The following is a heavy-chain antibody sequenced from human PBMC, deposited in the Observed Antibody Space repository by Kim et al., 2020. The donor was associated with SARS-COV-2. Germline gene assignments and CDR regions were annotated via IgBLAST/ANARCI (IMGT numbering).Heavy chain of an antibody. CDR1: RFAFGGYW. CDR2: INQDGSER. J-gene: IGHJ4*02. D-gene: IGHD3-10*01. V-gene: IGHV3-7*01. Sequence: GGSLRLSCAASRFAFGGYWMTWVRQSPGKGLEWVASINQDGSERYYVDSVKGRFTISRDNAKNSLYLQMNSLRPEDTAVFYCARHRRGAYFDYWGQGTLVTVSS. CDR3: ARHRRGAYFDY.